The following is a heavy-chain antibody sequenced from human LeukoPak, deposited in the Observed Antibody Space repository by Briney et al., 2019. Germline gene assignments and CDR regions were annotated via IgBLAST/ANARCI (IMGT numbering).Heavy chain of an antibody. Sequence: GGSLRLSCAASGLTVSSNYMSWVRQAPRKGLQWVSIIYSAGATYYADSVRGRFTISRDSSKNTVSLHMNSLRAEDTAIYYCASGGLGARKYYSDPFHYWGQGTLVTVSS. V-gene: IGHV3-53*01. J-gene: IGHJ4*02. CDR2: IYSAGAT. CDR3: ASGGLGARKYYSDPFHY. D-gene: IGHD3-10*01. CDR1: GLTVSSNY.